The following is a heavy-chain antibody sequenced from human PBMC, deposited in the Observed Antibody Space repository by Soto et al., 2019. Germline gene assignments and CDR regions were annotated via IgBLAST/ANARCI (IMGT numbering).Heavy chain of an antibody. Sequence: QVQLVQSGAEVKKPGSSVKVSCKASGGTFSSYAISWVRQAPGQGLEWMGGIIPIFGTANYAQKFQGRVTITADKSTSTAYMELSSLRSEDTAVYYCARDGKLEYYDSSGYYYWYFDLWGRGTLVTVSS. CDR1: GGTFSSYA. CDR2: IIPIFGTA. CDR3: ARDGKLEYYDSSGYYYWYFDL. D-gene: IGHD3-22*01. V-gene: IGHV1-69*06. J-gene: IGHJ2*01.